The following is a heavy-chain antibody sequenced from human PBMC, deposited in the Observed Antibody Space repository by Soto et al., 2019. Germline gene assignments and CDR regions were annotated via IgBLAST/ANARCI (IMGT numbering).Heavy chain of an antibody. V-gene: IGHV1-18*01. CDR2: ISAHNGNT. D-gene: IGHD1-1*01. Sequence: QVHLVQSGADVKKPGASVKVSCKASGYTFTSYGITWVRQAPGQGLEWMGWISAHNGNTDYAQKLQGRVIVTRDASTSTAYRELRSLISDDTAVYYCARGRYGDYWGQGALVTVSS. CDR3: ARGRYGDY. J-gene: IGHJ4*02. CDR1: GYTFTSYG.